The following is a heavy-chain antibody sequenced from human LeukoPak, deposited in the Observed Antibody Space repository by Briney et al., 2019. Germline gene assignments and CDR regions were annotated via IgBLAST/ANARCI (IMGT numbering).Heavy chain of an antibody. Sequence: PSGGSLRLSCAASEFTFSNYAMSWVRQTPGKGLEWVSGISGDGDSRYYADSVNGRFTISRDNSKNTLYLQMNSLRAEDTALYYCAKVDSARWAFDHWGQGTLVTVSS. J-gene: IGHJ4*02. D-gene: IGHD5-18*01. CDR1: EFTFSNYA. V-gene: IGHV3-23*01. CDR2: ISGDGDSR. CDR3: AKVDSARWAFDH.